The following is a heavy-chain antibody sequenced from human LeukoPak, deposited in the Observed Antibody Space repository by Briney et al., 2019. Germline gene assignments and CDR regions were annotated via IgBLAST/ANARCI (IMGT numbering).Heavy chain of an antibody. CDR3: TRHNYYEDGFDY. V-gene: IGHV3-73*01. CDR2: IRSKANTYAT. CDR1: GFTFSGSA. Sequence: GGSLRLSCAASGFTFSGSAMLWVRQATGKGLEWVGRIRSKANTYATAYAAPVKGRFIISRDDSKNTAYLQMNSLKTEDMAVYYCTRHNYYEDGFDYWGQGTLVTVSS. J-gene: IGHJ4*02. D-gene: IGHD3-22*01.